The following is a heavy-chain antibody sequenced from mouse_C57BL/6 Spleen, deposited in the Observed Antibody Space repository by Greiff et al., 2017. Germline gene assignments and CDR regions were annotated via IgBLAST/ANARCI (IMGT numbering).Heavy chain of an antibody. V-gene: IGHV1-80*01. CDR3: ARGDDPYWYFDV. Sequence: QVHVKQSGAELVKPGASVKISCKASGYAFSSYWMNWVKQRPGKGLEWIGQIYPGDGDTNYNGKFKGKATLTADKSSSTAYMQLSSLTSEDSAVYFCARGDDPYWYFDVWGTGTTVTVSS. J-gene: IGHJ1*03. CDR1: GYAFSSYW. CDR2: IYPGDGDT.